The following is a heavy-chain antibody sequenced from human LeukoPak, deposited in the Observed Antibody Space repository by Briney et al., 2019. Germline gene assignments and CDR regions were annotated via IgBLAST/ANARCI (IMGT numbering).Heavy chain of an antibody. V-gene: IGHV4-38-2*02. Sequence: SETLSLTCTVSGYSISSGYYWGWIRQPPGKGLEWIGSIYHSGSTYYNPSLKSRVTISLDKSKNQFSLKLSSVTAADTAVYFCARDTYGSGNFDFWGQGTLVTVSS. CDR1: GYSISSGYY. D-gene: IGHD3-10*01. CDR3: ARDTYGSGNFDF. CDR2: IYHSGST. J-gene: IGHJ4*02.